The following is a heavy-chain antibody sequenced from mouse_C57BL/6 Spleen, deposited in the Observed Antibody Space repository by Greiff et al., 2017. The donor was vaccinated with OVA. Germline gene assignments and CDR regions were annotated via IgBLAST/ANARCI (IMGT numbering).Heavy chain of an antibody. Sequence: VQLQQSGAELVRPGASVKLSCTASGFNIKDDYMHWVKQRPEQGLEWIGWIDPENGDTEYASKFQGKATITADTSSNTAYLQLSSLTSEDTAVYYRTTWGSPPAWFAYWGQGTLVTVSA. CDR2: IDPENGDT. CDR3: TTWGSPPAWFAY. V-gene: IGHV14-4*01. CDR1: GFNIKDDY. D-gene: IGHD1-1*01. J-gene: IGHJ3*01.